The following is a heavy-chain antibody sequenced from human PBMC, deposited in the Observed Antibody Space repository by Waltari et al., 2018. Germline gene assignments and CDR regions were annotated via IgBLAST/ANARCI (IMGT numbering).Heavy chain of an antibody. CDR3: ATEVLYGSGTSNSYFDY. CDR1: GFTFSNSS. Sequence: EVYLVESGGGLVKPGGSLRLSCDASGFTFSNSSMNWVRQAPGKGLEWVASISSTSRYIYYEDSVKGRFTISRDNAKNSLYLQMDSLRAEDTAVYYCATEVLYGSGTSNSYFDYWGQGTLVTVSS. V-gene: IGHV3-21*01. CDR2: ISSTSRYI. D-gene: IGHD3-10*01. J-gene: IGHJ4*02.